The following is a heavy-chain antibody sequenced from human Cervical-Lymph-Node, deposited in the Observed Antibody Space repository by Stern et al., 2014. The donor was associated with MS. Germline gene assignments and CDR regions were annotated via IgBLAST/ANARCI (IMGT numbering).Heavy chain of an antibody. J-gene: IGHJ4*02. D-gene: IGHD3-22*01. V-gene: IGHV3-23*04. Sequence: VQLVESGGDLVQPGGSLRLSCAASGFRFSGYAMPWVRQAPGKGLAWVSDISNSGGRTYYADSVKGRFTISRDNSKNTLYLQMNSLRAEDTAVYYCAKGDDYYDGSGYYSYWGQGTLVTVSS. CDR2: ISNSGGRT. CDR1: GFRFSGYA. CDR3: AKGDDYYDGSGYYSY.